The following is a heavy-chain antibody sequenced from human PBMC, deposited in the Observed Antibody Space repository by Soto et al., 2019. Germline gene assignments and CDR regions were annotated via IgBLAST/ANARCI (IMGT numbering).Heavy chain of an antibody. V-gene: IGHV3-15*07. CDR3: TTDEGNGDYVACYYYYGMDV. CDR2: IKSKNDGGTS. J-gene: IGHJ6*02. D-gene: IGHD4-17*01. CDR1: GFAFSDAW. Sequence: EVQLLESGGGLVKPGGSLRLSCAASGFAFSDAWMNWVRQAPGKGLEWVGRIKSKNDGGTSDYVAPVKGRFTISTDDSKQTLYLQMNNLKSEDTAVYYCTTDEGNGDYVACYYYYGMDVWGQGTRVTVSS.